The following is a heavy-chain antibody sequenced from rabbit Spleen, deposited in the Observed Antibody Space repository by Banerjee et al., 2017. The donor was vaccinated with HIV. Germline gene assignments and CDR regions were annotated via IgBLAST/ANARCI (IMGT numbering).Heavy chain of an antibody. V-gene: IGHV1S40*01. Sequence: QSLEESGGDLVKPGASLTLTCTASGFSFSAGYYVCWVRQAPGKGLEWMVCIHGGSINNIYYASWAKGRFTISKTSSTTVTLQMTSLTAADTATYFCARFYAGYGDFGYAAMWGQGTLVTVS. CDR3: ARFYAGYGDFGYAAM. CDR1: GFSFSAGYY. J-gene: IGHJ3*01. CDR2: IHGGSINNI. D-gene: IGHD7-1*01.